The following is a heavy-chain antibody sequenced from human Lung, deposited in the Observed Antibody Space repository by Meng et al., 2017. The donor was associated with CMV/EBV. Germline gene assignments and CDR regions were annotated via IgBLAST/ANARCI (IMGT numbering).Heavy chain of an antibody. CDR3: ARDRYQYYYLHS. CDR2: INPSGGST. Sequence: ASVKVSCKASGYTFTSYYMHWVRQAPGQGLEWMGIINPSGGSTTYAQKFQGRVTMTRDTSTSTVYMELSSLRSEDTAVYYCARDRYQYYYLHSWGQGTLVTVCS. J-gene: IGHJ4*02. V-gene: IGHV1-46*01. D-gene: IGHD3-10*02. CDR1: GYTFTSYY.